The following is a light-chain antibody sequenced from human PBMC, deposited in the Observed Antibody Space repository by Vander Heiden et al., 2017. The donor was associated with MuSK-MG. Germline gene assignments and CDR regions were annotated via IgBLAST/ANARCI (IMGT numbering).Light chain of an antibody. Sequence: DIVMTQSPLSLPVTPGEPASISCRSSQSLLHSNGYNYFDWYLQKPGQSPQLLIYLGSNRASGVPDRFSGSGSGTDFTLKISRVEAEDVGVYYCRQALQTPFTFGPGTKVDIK. CDR2: LGS. V-gene: IGKV2-28*01. J-gene: IGKJ3*01. CDR3: RQALQTPFT. CDR1: QSLLHSNGYNY.